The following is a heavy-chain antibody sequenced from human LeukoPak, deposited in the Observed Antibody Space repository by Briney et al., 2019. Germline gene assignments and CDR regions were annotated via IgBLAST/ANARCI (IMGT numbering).Heavy chain of an antibody. CDR2: IYNDGSRT. Sequence: QPGGSLRLSCVASGFKFSTYWMHWVRQAPGKGLLWVSRIYNDGSRTTYADSVKGRFTISGDNAKNTLFLQMNSLTAEDTAVYYCARSGAGGAFDMWGRGTMVTVSS. V-gene: IGHV3-74*01. CDR3: ARSGAGGAFDM. J-gene: IGHJ3*02. D-gene: IGHD3-10*01. CDR1: GFKFSTYW.